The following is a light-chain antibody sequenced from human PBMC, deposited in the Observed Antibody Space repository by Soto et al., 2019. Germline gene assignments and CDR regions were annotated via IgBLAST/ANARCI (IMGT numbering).Light chain of an antibody. V-gene: IGKV3-11*01. Sequence: EIVLTQSPATLSLSPGERATLSCRASQSVGRNLAWYQQKTGQSPRLLIYDASSRATGIPVRFSGSGSGTDFTLTISTLEPEDFAVYYCQHRSNWPLTFGGGTKVEIK. CDR1: QSVGRN. CDR3: QHRSNWPLT. CDR2: DAS. J-gene: IGKJ4*01.